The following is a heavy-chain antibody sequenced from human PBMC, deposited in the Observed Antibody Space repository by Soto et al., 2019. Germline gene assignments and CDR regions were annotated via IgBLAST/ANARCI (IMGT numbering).Heavy chain of an antibody. J-gene: IGHJ4*02. CDR2: ISSNGGST. Sequence: GGSLRLSCAASGFTFSNYAMHWVRQAPGKGLEYVSGISSNGGSTYFANSVKGRFTISRDNSKNTLFLQMGSLRAEDMAVYYCARRESNIPSAGNFDYWGQGTLVTVSS. V-gene: IGHV3-64*01. D-gene: IGHD6-13*01. CDR3: ARRESNIPSAGNFDY. CDR1: GFTFSNYA.